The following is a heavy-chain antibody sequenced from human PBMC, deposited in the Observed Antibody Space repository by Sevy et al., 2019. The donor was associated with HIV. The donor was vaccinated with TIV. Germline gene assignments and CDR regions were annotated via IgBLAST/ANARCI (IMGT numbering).Heavy chain of an antibody. V-gene: IGHV1-24*01. CDR1: GYTLTELS. Sequence: ASVKVSCKVSGYTLTELSMHWVRQAPGKGLEWMGGFDPEDGERIYAQKFQGRVTMTEDTSTDTAYMELSSLRSEDTAVYYCATVLGYSPYYFDYWGQGTLVTVSS. D-gene: IGHD3-22*01. J-gene: IGHJ4*02. CDR3: ATVLGYSPYYFDY. CDR2: FDPEDGER.